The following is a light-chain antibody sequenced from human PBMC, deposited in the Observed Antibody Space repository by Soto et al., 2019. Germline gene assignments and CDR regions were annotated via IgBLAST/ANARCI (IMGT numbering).Light chain of an antibody. CDR3: QQYNSCPYT. V-gene: IGKV1-5*03. J-gene: IGKJ2*01. Sequence: DIPMTQSPSTLSASVGDRVTITCRASQSISSWLAWYQQKPGKAPKLLIYKASSLESGVPSRFSGSGSGTEFTLTISGLQPDDFATYYCQQYNSCPYTFGQGTKLEIK. CDR1: QSISSW. CDR2: KAS.